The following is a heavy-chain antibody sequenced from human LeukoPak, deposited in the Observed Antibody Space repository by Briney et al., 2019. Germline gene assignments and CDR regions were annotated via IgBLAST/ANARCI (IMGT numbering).Heavy chain of an antibody. Sequence: PSETLSLTCTVSGDSINSHYWSWIRQPPGKGLEWIAYIYYSGSTNYNPSRKSRVSMSVDTSKNQFSLKLNSVTAADTAMYYCVKDRGNHVTDYWGQGTLVTVSS. J-gene: IGHJ4*02. CDR2: IYYSGST. CDR3: VKDRGNHVTDY. CDR1: GDSINSHY. D-gene: IGHD1-14*01. V-gene: IGHV4-59*11.